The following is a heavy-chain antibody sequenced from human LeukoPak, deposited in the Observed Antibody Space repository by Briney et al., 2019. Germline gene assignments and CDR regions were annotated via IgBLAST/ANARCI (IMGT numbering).Heavy chain of an antibody. D-gene: IGHD6-13*01. V-gene: IGHV5-51*01. Sequence: GESLKISCKGSGYSFTSYWIGWVRQMPGKGLEWMGIIYPGDSDTRYSPSFQGQVTISAGKSISTAYLQWSSLKAAATAMYYCARRRGSSWYDTPNFDYWGQGTLVTVSS. J-gene: IGHJ4*02. CDR2: IYPGDSDT. CDR3: ARRRGSSWYDTPNFDY. CDR1: GYSFTSYW.